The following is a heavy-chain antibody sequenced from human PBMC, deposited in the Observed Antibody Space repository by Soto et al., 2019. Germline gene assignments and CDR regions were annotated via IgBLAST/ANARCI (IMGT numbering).Heavy chain of an antibody. CDR3: ARGSPMSSSFPLDY. J-gene: IGHJ4*02. D-gene: IGHD6-6*01. Sequence: PSETLSLTCTVFGGSIRPYYWSWLRQPPGKELEWIGYIYYTGSTNYSPSLKSRVTMSLDTSRNLLSLKLNSVTAADTAVYYCARGSPMSSSFPLDYWGQGSLVTVSS. V-gene: IGHV4-59*12. CDR1: GGSIRPYY. CDR2: IYYTGST.